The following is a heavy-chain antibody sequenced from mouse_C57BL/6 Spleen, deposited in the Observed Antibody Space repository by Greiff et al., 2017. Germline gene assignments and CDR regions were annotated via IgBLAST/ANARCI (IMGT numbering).Heavy chain of an antibody. V-gene: IGHV5-17*01. CDR3: ARNDYRYYYAMDY. D-gene: IGHD2-4*01. Sequence: DVTLVESGGGLVKPGGSLKLSCAASGFTFSDYGMHWVRQAPETGLEWVAYISSGSSTIYYADTVKGRFTISRDNAKNTLFLQMTSLRSEDTAMXYCARNDYRYYYAMDYWGQGTSVTVSS. CDR2: ISSGSSTI. CDR1: GFTFSDYG. J-gene: IGHJ4*01.